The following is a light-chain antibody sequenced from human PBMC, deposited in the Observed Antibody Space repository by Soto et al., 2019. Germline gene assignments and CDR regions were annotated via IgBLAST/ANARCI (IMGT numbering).Light chain of an antibody. Sequence: EIVLTQSPGTLSLSPGERATLSCRASQSVSSSYLAWYQQKPGQAPRLLINGASSRATGIPDRFSGSGSGTDFTLTISRLETEDFAVYYCQQYGTSPPSTVGQGTRLEIK. V-gene: IGKV3-20*01. CDR3: QQYGTSPPST. CDR1: QSVSSSY. J-gene: IGKJ5*01. CDR2: GAS.